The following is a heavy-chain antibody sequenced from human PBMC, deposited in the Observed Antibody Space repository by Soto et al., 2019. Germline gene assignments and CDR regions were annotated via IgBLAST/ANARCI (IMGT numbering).Heavy chain of an antibody. CDR1: GDSISSNNNY. CDR2: ISYSGTT. Sequence: SETLSLTCTASGDSISSNNNYWSWIRQPPGEGLEWIGFISYSGTTSYSPSLKSRVAISLDTSKNQFSLSLSSVTAADTAVYYCARHRDPGYSSSWFNSWGQGTLVTVSS. D-gene: IGHD6-13*01. J-gene: IGHJ5*01. CDR3: ARHRDPGYSSSWFNS. V-gene: IGHV4-30-4*01.